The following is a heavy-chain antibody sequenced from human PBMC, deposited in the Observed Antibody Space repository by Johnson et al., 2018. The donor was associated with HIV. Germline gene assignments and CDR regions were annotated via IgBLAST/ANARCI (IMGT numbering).Heavy chain of an antibody. J-gene: IGHJ3*02. CDR3: AKVTPYSSSSSAFDI. Sequence: VQLMESGGGVVQPGRSLRLSCAASGFTVSSNYMSWVRQAPGKGLEWVAVISYDGSNKNYVDSVKGRFIISRDNSKNTLYLQMNSLRAEDTALYYCAKVTPYSSSSSAFDIWGQGTMVTVSS. V-gene: IGHV3-30*18. CDR1: GFTVSSNY. CDR2: ISYDGSNK. D-gene: IGHD6-6*01.